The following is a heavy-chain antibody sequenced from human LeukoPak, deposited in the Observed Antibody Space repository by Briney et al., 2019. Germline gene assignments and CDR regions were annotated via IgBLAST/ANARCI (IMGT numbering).Heavy chain of an antibody. J-gene: IGHJ4*02. CDR1: GFTFSAYA. CDR3: AKTHGHSSSWYIIDY. V-gene: IGHV3-23*01. CDR2: ISGSGGST. D-gene: IGHD6-13*01. Sequence: GGSLRLSCAASGFTFSAYAMTWVRQAPGKWLEWVSAISGSGGSTFYADSVKGRFTISRNNSKNTLYLQMNSLRVEDTAVYSCAKTHGHSSSWYIIDYWGQGTLVTVSS.